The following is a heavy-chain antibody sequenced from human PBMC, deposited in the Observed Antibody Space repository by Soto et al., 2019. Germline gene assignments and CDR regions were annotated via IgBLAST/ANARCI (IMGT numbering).Heavy chain of an antibody. CDR2: IKADGSEK. Sequence: PGGSLRLSCAASGFIFRNYWMTWVRQAPGKGLEWVANIKADGSEKYYVDSVKGRLIISRDNARNSLYLRMNSLSAEDTAIYYCARDHDFWSGYSYYYDYWGQGTRVTV. D-gene: IGHD3-3*01. V-gene: IGHV3-7*01. CDR3: ARDHDFWSGYSYYYDY. J-gene: IGHJ4*02. CDR1: GFIFRNYW.